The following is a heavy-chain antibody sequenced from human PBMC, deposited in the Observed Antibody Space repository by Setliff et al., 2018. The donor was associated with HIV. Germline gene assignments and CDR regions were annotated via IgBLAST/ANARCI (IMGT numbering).Heavy chain of an antibody. CDR2: INTETGNP. V-gene: IGHV7-4-1*02. CDR3: ARDGYYYDSSGHLAYYFDY. Sequence: ASVKVSCKASGGTFSTHAINWVRQAPGQGFEWMGWINTETGNPMYAQGFRGRFVFSLDTSVSTAYLQISSLKAEDIAVYYCARDGYYYDSSGHLAYYFDYWGQGTLVTVSS. CDR1: GGTFSTHA. J-gene: IGHJ4*02. D-gene: IGHD3-22*01.